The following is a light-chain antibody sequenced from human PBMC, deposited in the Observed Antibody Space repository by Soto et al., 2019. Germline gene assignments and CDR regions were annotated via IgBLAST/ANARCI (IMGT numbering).Light chain of an antibody. Sequence: QPVLTQPPSASGSPGQSVTISCTGTSSDVGGYNYVSWYQQHPGKAPKLMIYEVSKRPSGVPDRFSGSKSGNTASLTVSGLQAEDEADYYCSSYAGSNNLVVVGGGTKLTVL. V-gene: IGLV2-8*01. J-gene: IGLJ2*01. CDR2: EVS. CDR1: SSDVGGYNY. CDR3: SSYAGSNNLVV.